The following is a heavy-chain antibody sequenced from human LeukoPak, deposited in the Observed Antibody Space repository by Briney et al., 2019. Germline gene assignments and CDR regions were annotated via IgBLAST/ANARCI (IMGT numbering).Heavy chain of an antibody. CDR3: ASGFSDISGST. CDR1: GFTFRHYW. V-gene: IGHV3-74*01. D-gene: IGHD6-19*01. Sequence: PGGSLRLSCEASGFTFRHYWMHWVRQTPGKGLVWVSHINSDGSATNYADSVKGRFSISRDNAKNTLYLQMNRLRAEDTAVYYCASGFSDISGSTWGQGTLVTVSS. CDR2: INSDGSAT. J-gene: IGHJ5*02.